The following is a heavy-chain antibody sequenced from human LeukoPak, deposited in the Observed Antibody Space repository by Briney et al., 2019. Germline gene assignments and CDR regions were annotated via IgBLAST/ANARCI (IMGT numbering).Heavy chain of an antibody. CDR2: ISGSGGST. D-gene: IGHD4-11*01. CDR3: AKEGDYSNYETWGWFAP. Sequence: GGSLRLSCAASGFTFSSYAMSWVRQAPGKGLEWVSAISGSGGSTYYADSVKGRFTISRDNSKNTLYLQMNSLRAEDTAVYYCAKEGDYSNYETWGWFAPWGQGTLVTVSS. J-gene: IGHJ5*02. V-gene: IGHV3-23*01. CDR1: GFTFSSYA.